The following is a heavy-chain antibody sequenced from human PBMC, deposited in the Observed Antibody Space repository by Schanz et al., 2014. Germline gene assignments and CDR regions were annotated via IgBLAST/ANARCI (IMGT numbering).Heavy chain of an antibody. CDR1: GFSFSSYS. Sequence: EADLVESGGGLIQRGESLRLSCSASGFSFSSYSMNWVRQAPGKGLEWVSAISGSGGSTYYADSVKGRFTISRDNSKNTLYLQMNSLRAEDTAVYYCAKDPSHGDYDYYFDSWGQGTLVTVSS. J-gene: IGHJ4*02. V-gene: IGHV3-23*04. CDR3: AKDPSHGDYDYYFDS. D-gene: IGHD3-22*01. CDR2: ISGSGGST.